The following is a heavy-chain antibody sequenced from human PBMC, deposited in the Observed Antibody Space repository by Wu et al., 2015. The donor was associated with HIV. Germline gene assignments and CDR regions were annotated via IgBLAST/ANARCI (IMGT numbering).Heavy chain of an antibody. CDR3: ARDYYGLGTYYGAFVY. V-gene: IGHV1-2*02. CDR1: EYTFSDYY. D-gene: IGHD3-10*01. J-gene: IGHJ3*02. Sequence: QVRLLQSGTEVTKPGASLKVSCKASEYTFSDYYMHWVRQAPGRGLEWMGWINPRSGTANSARRFRGRVTMTRDLSLSTAYMQLNNLTPDDTAVYFCARDYYGLGTYYGAFVYLGPRDNGHRDF. CDR2: INPRSGTA.